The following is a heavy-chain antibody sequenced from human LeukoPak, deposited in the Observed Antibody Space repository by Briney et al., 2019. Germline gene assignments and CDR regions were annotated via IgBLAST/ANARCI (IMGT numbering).Heavy chain of an antibody. V-gene: IGHV3-33*01. J-gene: IGHJ4*02. CDR1: GFTFSSYG. CDR3: ARADTAMASSGFDY. D-gene: IGHD5-18*01. Sequence: GRSLRLSCAASGFTFSSYGMHWVRQAPGKGLEWVAVIWYDGSNKYYADSVKGRFTISRDNSKNTLYLQMNSLRAEDTAVYYCARADTAMASSGFDYWGQGTLVTVSS. CDR2: IWYDGSNK.